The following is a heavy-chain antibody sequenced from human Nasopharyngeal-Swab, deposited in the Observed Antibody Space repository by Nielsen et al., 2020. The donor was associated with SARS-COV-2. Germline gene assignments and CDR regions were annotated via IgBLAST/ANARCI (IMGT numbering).Heavy chain of an antibody. V-gene: IGHV4-59*01. D-gene: IGHD6-19*01. J-gene: IGHJ4*02. Sequence: SETLSLTCAVSGGSISSYYWSWIRQPPGKRLEWIGYIYYSGSTNYNPSLKSRVTISVDTSKNQFSLKLSSVTAADTAVYYCARTGYSSGWYFILGYWGQGTLVTVSS. CDR2: IYYSGST. CDR3: ARTGYSSGWYFILGY. CDR1: GGSISSYY.